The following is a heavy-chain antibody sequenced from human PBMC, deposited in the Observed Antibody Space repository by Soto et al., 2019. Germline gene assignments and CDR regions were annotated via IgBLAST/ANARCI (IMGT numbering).Heavy chain of an antibody. CDR2: INAGNGNT. Sequence: ASVKVSCKASGYTFTDYVIHWVRQAPGQGFEWMGWINAGNGNTKYSQKFQGRVTIIRDTSASTAYMELGSLRSEDTALYYCAREKLRTTVTSYNWFDPWGQGTLVTVSS. CDR1: GYTFTDYV. CDR3: AREKLRTTVTSYNWFDP. J-gene: IGHJ5*02. D-gene: IGHD4-4*01. V-gene: IGHV1-3*01.